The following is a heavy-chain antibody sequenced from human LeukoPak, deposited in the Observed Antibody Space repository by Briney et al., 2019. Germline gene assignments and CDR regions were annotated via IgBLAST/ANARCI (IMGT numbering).Heavy chain of an antibody. Sequence: GGSLRLSCAASGFTFSSYAMSWVRQAPGKGLEWVSAISGSGGSTYYADSVKGRFTISRDNSKSTLYLQMNSLRAEDTAVYYCAKDSSGYYSIPVPFDYWGQGTLVTVSS. CDR2: ISGSGGST. D-gene: IGHD3-22*01. CDR1: GFTFSSYA. J-gene: IGHJ4*02. CDR3: AKDSSGYYSIPVPFDY. V-gene: IGHV3-23*01.